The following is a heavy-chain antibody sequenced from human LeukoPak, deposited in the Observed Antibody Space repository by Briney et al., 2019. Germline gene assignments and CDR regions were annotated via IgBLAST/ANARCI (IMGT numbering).Heavy chain of an antibody. CDR3: AIFHASGSRGRASGF. J-gene: IGHJ4*02. Sequence: PGGSLRLSCGASGFTFSSYVMKWVRQPPGKGLECVSSINSSGGVIFSADSAKGRFAPSRYNPTNTRFLRFGGLRAEDTAVYYCAIFHASGSRGRASGFWGQGTLVTVSS. D-gene: IGHD3-10*01. CDR2: INSSGGVI. CDR1: GFTFSSYV. V-gene: IGHV3-23*01.